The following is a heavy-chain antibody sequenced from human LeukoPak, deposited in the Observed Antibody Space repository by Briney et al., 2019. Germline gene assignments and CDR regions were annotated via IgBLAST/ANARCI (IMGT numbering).Heavy chain of an antibody. V-gene: IGHV3-15*01. J-gene: IGHJ6*02. CDR3: TAGIAAAGDDYYYYYGMDV. CDR2: IKSKTDGGTT. D-gene: IGHD6-13*01. Sequence: GGSLRLSCAASGFTFSNAWMSWVRQAPGKGLEWVGRIKSKTDGGTTDYAAPVKGRFTISRDDSKNTLYLQMNSLKTEDTAVYYCTAGIAAAGDDYYYYYGMDVWGQGTTVTVSS. CDR1: GFTFSNAW.